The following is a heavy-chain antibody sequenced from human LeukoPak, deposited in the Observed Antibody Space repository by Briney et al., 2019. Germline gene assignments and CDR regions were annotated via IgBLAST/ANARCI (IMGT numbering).Heavy chain of an antibody. Sequence: PRGSLRLSCAASGFTFSDYYMSWIRQAPGKGLEWVSYISSSSSYTNYADSVKGRFTISRDNAKNSLYLQMNSLRAEDTAVYYCVKGLYSSGWYVPGLDYWGQGTLVTVSS. V-gene: IGHV3-11*06. CDR3: VKGLYSSGWYVPGLDY. CDR2: ISSSSSYT. D-gene: IGHD6-19*01. J-gene: IGHJ4*02. CDR1: GFTFSDYY.